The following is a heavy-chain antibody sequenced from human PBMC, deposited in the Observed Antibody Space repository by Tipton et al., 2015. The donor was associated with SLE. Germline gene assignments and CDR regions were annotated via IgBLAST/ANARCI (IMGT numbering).Heavy chain of an antibody. CDR1: GGSISSSCYY. Sequence: TLSLTCTVSGGSISSSCYYWGWIRQPPGTGLAWIGSIYYSGSTYYNPSLKSRVTISVDTSKNQFSLKLSSVTAADTSVYYCARGAGGTARYFDYWGQGTLVTVSS. J-gene: IGHJ4*02. CDR2: IYYSGST. CDR3: ARGAGGTARYFDY. D-gene: IGHD3-16*01. V-gene: IGHV4-39*01.